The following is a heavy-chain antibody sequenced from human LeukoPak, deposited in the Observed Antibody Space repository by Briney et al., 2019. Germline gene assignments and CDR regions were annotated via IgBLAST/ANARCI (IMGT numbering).Heavy chain of an antibody. CDR3: AKEDVVGANLDY. CDR1: GFTFSSYG. V-gene: IGHV3-30*18. D-gene: IGHD1-26*01. J-gene: IGHJ4*02. Sequence: GGSLRLSCAASGFTFSSYGMHWVRQAPGKGLEWVAVISYDGSNKYYADSVKGRFTISRDNSKNTLYLQMNSLRAEDTAVYYCAKEDVVGANLDYWGQGTLVTVSS. CDR2: ISYDGSNK.